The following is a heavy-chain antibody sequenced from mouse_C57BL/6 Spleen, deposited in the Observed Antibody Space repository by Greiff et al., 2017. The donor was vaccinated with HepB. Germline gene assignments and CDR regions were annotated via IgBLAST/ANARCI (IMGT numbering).Heavy chain of an antibody. CDR3: AREATTVVARGYFDY. Sequence: QVQLKQSGPELVKPGASVKISCKASGYAFSSSWMNWVKQRPGKGLEWIGRIYPGDGDTNYNGKFKGKATLTADKSSSTAYMQLSSLTSEDSAVYFCAREATTVVARGYFDYWGQGTTLTVSS. V-gene: IGHV1-82*01. CDR2: IYPGDGDT. CDR1: GYAFSSSW. D-gene: IGHD1-1*01. J-gene: IGHJ2*01.